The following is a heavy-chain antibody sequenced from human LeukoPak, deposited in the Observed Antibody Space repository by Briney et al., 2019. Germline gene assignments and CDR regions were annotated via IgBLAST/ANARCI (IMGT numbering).Heavy chain of an antibody. J-gene: IGHJ3*02. D-gene: IGHD1-20*01. CDR1: GYSISSGYY. Sequence: KPSETLSLTCTVSGYSISSGYYWGWIRQPPGKGLEWIGSIYHSGSTYYNPSLKSRVTISVDTSKNQFSLKLSSVTAADTAVYYCARDRYNWNQNDAFDIWGQGTMVTVSS. CDR3: ARDRYNWNQNDAFDI. CDR2: IYHSGST. V-gene: IGHV4-38-2*02.